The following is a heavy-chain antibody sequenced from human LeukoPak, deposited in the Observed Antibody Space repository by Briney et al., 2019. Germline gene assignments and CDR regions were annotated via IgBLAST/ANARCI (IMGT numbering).Heavy chain of an antibody. CDR3: ARRPAGYCSSNSCHSFDY. CDR2: IYPGDSDT. J-gene: IGHJ4*02. Sequence: GESLKISCKASGYSFTSYWIGWVRQMPGNGLEWMGVIYPGDSDTRYSPSFQGQVTISADKSISTAYLQWSSLKASDTAMYYCARRPAGYCSSNSCHSFDYWGQGTLVTVSS. V-gene: IGHV5-51*01. D-gene: IGHD2-2*01. CDR1: GYSFTSYW.